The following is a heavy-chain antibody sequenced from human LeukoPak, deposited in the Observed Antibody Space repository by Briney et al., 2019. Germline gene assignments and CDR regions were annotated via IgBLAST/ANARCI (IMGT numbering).Heavy chain of an antibody. J-gene: IGHJ4*02. Sequence: GGSLRLSCVASGFTFSSNGMHWVRQAPGKGLEWVAVILKDGSTTYYVDSAKGRFTISRDNSKNTLYLQMNSLRVEDTAVYYCAKWSLTTWGYFDYWGQGSLVTVSS. CDR1: GFTFSSNG. CDR3: AKWSLTTWGYFDY. D-gene: IGHD1-14*01. V-gene: IGHV3-30*18. CDR2: ILKDGSTT.